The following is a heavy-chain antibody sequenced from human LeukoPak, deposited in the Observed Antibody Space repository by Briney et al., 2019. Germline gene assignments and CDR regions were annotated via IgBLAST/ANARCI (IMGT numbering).Heavy chain of an antibody. D-gene: IGHD2-21*02. V-gene: IGHV3-72*01. CDR2: MRNKYTKYVT. J-gene: IGHJ4*02. CDR3: TRVAPYCGGDCYSRYFDY. Sequence: PGESLRLSCAASGFTFSARYIDWVRQAPRQGQELVGRMRNKYTKYVTYYAASVKGRFTISRDDSSALLYLQMNSLKSEDTAMYYCTRVAPYCGGDCYSRYFDYWGQGILVSVSS. CDR1: GFTFSARY.